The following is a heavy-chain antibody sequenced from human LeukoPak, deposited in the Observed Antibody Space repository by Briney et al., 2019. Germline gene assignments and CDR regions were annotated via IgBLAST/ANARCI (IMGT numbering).Heavy chain of an antibody. CDR3: AHRTDLYSSSWYWGY. CDR2: IYWDDDK. D-gene: IGHD6-13*01. J-gene: IGHJ4*02. CDR1: GFSLTTRGVG. Sequence: ESGPTLVKPTQTLTLTCTFSGFSLTTRGVGVGWIRQSPGKALEWLALIYWDDDKRYSPSLKSRLTITKDTSKNQVVLTMTNMDTVDTATYYCAHRTDLYSSSWYWGYWGQGTLVTVSS. V-gene: IGHV2-5*02.